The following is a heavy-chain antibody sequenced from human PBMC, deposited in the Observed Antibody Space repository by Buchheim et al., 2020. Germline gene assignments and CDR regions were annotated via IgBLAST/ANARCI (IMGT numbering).Heavy chain of an antibody. CDR1: GFTFSSYG. Sequence: QVQLVESGGGVVQPGRSLRLSCAASGFTFSSYGMHWVRQAPGKGLEWVAVISYDGSNKYYADSVKGRFTISRDNSKNTLYLQMNSLRAEDTAVYYCAKDERYCGGDCYWRYFDLWGRGTL. J-gene: IGHJ2*01. CDR2: ISYDGSNK. V-gene: IGHV3-30*18. D-gene: IGHD2-21*02. CDR3: AKDERYCGGDCYWRYFDL.